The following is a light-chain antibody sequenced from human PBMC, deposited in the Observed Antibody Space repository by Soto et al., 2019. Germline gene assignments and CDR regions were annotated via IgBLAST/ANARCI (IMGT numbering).Light chain of an antibody. CDR3: QQYNNWPRT. CDR2: GAS. J-gene: IGKJ1*01. Sequence: EIVMTQSPATLSVSPGERATLSCRASQSVSSNFAWYQQKPGQAPRLLIYGASTRATGIPARFSGSGSGTEFTLTISSLQSEDFAVYYCQQYNNWPRTFGQGTKVYIK. V-gene: IGKV3-15*01. CDR1: QSVSSN.